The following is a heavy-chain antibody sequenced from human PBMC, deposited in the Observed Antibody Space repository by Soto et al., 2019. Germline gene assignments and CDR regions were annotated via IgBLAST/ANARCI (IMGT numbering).Heavy chain of an antibody. Sequence: SVKVSCKASGGTFSSYAISWVRQAPGQGLEWMGGIIPIFGTANYAQKFQGRVTITADESTSTAYMELSSLRSEDTAVYYCASWEYCSGFSCYHARLFVPWVQGTLVTVLS. D-gene: IGHD2-15*01. V-gene: IGHV1-69*13. CDR1: GGTFSSYA. CDR3: ASWEYCSGFSCYHARLFVP. CDR2: IIPIFGTA. J-gene: IGHJ5*02.